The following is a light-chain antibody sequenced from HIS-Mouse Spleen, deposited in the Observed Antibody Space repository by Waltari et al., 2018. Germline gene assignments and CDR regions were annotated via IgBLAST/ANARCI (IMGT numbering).Light chain of an antibody. CDR1: SGHVGGYNY. Sequence: QSALTQPASVSGSPGQSITISCTGPSGHVGGYNYVSWSQQHPGKAPKLMIYEVSNRPSGVSNRFPGSKSGNTASLTISGLQAEDEADYYCSSYTSSSTYVFGTGTKVTVL. J-gene: IGLJ1*01. CDR3: SSYTSSSTYV. V-gene: IGLV2-14*01. CDR2: EVS.